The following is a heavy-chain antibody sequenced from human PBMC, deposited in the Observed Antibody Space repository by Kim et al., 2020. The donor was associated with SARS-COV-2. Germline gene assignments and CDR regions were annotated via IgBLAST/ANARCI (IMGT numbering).Heavy chain of an antibody. Sequence: SETLSLTCAVYGGSFSGYYWSWIRQPPGKGLEWIGEINHSGSTNYNPSLKSRVTISVDTSKNQFSLKLSSVTAADTAVYYCVRAARDVLRYFDWLLYFD. D-gene: IGHD3-9*01. V-gene: IGHV4-34*01. J-gene: IGHJ4*01. CDR3: VRAARDVLRYFDWLLYFD. CDR2: INHSGST. CDR1: GGSFSGYY.